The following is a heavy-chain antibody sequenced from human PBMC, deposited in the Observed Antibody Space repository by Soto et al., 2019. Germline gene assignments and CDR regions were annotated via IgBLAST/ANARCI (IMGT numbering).Heavy chain of an antibody. CDR2: ISSSSGYI. D-gene: IGHD3-10*01. CDR3: AGPATAASDYYYYMDV. J-gene: IGHJ6*03. CDR1: GFIFRSYT. V-gene: IGHV3-21*02. Sequence: EVQLVESGGGLVKPGGSLRLSCAASGFIFRSYTMNWVRQAPGKGVEWVSSISSSSGYIFYADSVKGGFTISRDNAKNSLYLQMNSLRAEDTAVYYGAGPATAASDYYYYMDVWGKGTTVTVSS.